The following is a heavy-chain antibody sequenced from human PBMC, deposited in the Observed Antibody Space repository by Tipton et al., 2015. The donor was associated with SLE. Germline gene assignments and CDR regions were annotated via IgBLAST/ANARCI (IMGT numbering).Heavy chain of an antibody. J-gene: IGHJ4*02. CDR2: IYYSGST. Sequence: LRLSCTVSGGSISSHYWSWIRQPPGKGLEWIGYIYYSGSTNYNPSLKSRVTISVDTSKNQFSLKLSSVTAADTAFYYCARRYSSGKGPDFDYWGQGTLVTVSS. V-gene: IGHV4-59*11. CDR3: ARRYSSGKGPDFDY. CDR1: GGSISSHY. D-gene: IGHD6-19*01.